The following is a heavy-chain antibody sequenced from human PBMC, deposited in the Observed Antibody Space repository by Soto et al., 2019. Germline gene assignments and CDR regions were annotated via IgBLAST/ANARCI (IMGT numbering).Heavy chain of an antibody. CDR2: FYYTGST. Sequence: QVQLQESGPGLVKSSETLSLTCTVSGGSVSSEHYYWNWIRQPPGKGLGWIGYFYYTGSTNYNPSLESRLTMSVDMSKNHFSLKLSSVTAADTAVYYCAGGTDGKKVAYWGQGTLVTVSS. CDR1: GGSVSSEHYY. J-gene: IGHJ4*02. D-gene: IGHD5-12*01. V-gene: IGHV4-61*03. CDR3: AGGTDGKKVAY.